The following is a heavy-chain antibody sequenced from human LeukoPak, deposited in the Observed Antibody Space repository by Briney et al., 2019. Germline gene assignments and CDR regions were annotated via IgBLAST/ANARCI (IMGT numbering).Heavy chain of an antibody. CDR3: ARVSAAGMEFHYGMDV. V-gene: IGHV4-38-2*02. CDR2: IHHSGNT. Sequence: PSETLSLTCTVSGYSISSGYYWGWIRQPPGKGLEWIGSIHHSGNTYYNPSLKSRVTISVDTSKNQFSLKLTSVTAADTAVYYCARVSAAGMEFHYGMDVWGQGTTVFVSS. CDR1: GYSISSGYY. D-gene: IGHD6-13*01. J-gene: IGHJ6*02.